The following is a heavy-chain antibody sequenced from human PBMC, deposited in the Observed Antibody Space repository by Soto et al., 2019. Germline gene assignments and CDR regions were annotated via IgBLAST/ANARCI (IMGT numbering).Heavy chain of an antibody. CDR2: IKSKTDGGTT. J-gene: IGHJ4*02. V-gene: IGHV3-15*07. Sequence: GGSLRLSCAASGFTFSNAWMNWVRQAPGKGLEWVGRIKSKTDGGTTDYAAPVKGRFTISRDDSKNTLYLQMNSLKTEDTAVYYCTTLPDCTNGVCFDYWGQGTLVTVSS. CDR3: TTLPDCTNGVCFDY. CDR1: GFTFSNAW. D-gene: IGHD2-8*01.